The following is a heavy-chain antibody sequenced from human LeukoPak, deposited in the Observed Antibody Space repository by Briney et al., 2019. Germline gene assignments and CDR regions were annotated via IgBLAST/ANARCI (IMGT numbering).Heavy chain of an antibody. J-gene: IGHJ5*02. V-gene: IGHV1-2*06. CDR1: GYTFTGYY. CDR3: ARVALVVPAFDP. D-gene: IGHD2-2*01. Sequence: ASVKVSCKASGYTFTGYYMHWVRQAPGQGLEWMGRINPNSGGTNYAQKFQGRVTMTRDTSISTAYMELSRLRSDDTAVYYCARVALVVPAFDPWGQGTLVTVSS. CDR2: INPNSGGT.